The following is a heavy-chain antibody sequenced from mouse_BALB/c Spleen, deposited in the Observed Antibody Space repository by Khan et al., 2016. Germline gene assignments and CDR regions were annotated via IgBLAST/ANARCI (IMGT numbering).Heavy chain of an antibody. D-gene: IGHD2-14*01. Sequence: QVQLQQSGAELAKPGASVKMSCKASGYTFTSYWMHWVKQRPGQGLEWIGYINPSTGYTEYNQKFKDKATLTADKSSSTAYMQLSSLTSEDSAVYYCARWYDYFDYWGQGTTLTVSS. CDR3: ARWYDYFDY. J-gene: IGHJ2*01. V-gene: IGHV1-7*01. CDR1: GYTFTSYW. CDR2: INPSTGYT.